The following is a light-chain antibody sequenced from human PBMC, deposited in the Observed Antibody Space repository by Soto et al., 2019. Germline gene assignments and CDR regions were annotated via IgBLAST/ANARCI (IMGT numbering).Light chain of an antibody. V-gene: IGKV3-11*01. CDR2: DST. Sequence: LTQSPDTLSLSPGERAILSCRASQNVDNFLAWYQHKPGHPPRLLIYDSTNRAPGVSVRFSATASGTDFTLTISSLEPEDFAVYYCQQRTTWPPGLTFGGGTRIEIK. CDR1: QNVDNF. CDR3: QQRTTWPPGLT. J-gene: IGKJ4*01.